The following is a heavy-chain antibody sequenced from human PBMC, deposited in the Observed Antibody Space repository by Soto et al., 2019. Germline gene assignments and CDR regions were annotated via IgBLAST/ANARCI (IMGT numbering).Heavy chain of an antibody. CDR2: INAGNGNT. CDR3: ASAVAVPPHFHS. Sequence: QVQLVQSGAEEKKPGASVKVSCKASGYTFTGYAMHWVRQAPGQRLEWMGWINAGNGNTKYSQKFQGRVTITRDTAARPAYGGLSSLSSEDPVVYYCASAVAVPPHFHSWGQGPLVTVPS. J-gene: IGHJ4*02. CDR1: GYTFTGYA. D-gene: IGHD5-12*01. V-gene: IGHV1-3*05.